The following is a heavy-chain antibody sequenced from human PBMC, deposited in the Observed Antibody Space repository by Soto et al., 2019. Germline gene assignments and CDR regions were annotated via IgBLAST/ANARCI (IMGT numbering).Heavy chain of an antibody. V-gene: IGHV3-23*01. CDR1: GFPLNSHD. CDR3: ARVKRGPLGIFDF. J-gene: IGHJ4*02. D-gene: IGHD1-1*01. CDR2: ISVSADRT. Sequence: GGSLRLSCAASGFPLNSHDMGWVRQTPGKGLEWVSSISVSADRTYYADAVKGRFTISRDNSKNTLFLQLNSLRAEDTALYYCARVKRGPLGIFDFWGQGTPVTSPQ.